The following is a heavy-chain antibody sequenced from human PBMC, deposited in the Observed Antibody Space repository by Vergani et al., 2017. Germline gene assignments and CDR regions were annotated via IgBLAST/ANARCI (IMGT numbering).Heavy chain of an antibody. D-gene: IGHD3-10*01. CDR1: GFTFSSYW. CDR3: AITEAGPLLWFGEFVDY. V-gene: IGHV3-74*01. Sequence: EVQLVESGGGLVQPGGSLRLSCAASGFTFSSYWMHWVRQAPGKGLVWVSRINSDGSSTSYADSVKGRFTISRDNSKNTLYLQMNSLRAEDTAVYYCAITEAGPLLWFGEFVDYWGQGTLVTVSS. CDR2: INSDGSST. J-gene: IGHJ4*02.